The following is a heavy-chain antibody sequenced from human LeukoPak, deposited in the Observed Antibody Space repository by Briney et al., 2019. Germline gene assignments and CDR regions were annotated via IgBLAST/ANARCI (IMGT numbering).Heavy chain of an antibody. CDR3: ARDDNWFDP. Sequence: KPSETLSLTCTVSGGSISGYYWSWIRQPPGKGLEWIGYIYYSGSTNYNPSLKSRVTISVDTSKNQFSLKLSSVTAADTAVYYCARDDNWFDPWGQGTLVTVSS. J-gene: IGHJ5*02. CDR2: IYYSGST. V-gene: IGHV4-59*01. CDR1: GGSISGYY.